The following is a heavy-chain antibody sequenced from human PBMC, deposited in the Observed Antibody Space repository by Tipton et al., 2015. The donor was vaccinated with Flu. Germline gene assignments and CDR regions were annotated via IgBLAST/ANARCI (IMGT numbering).Heavy chain of an antibody. D-gene: IGHD2-2*01. Sequence: SLRLSCAASGFTVSSNYMSWVRQAPGKGLEWVSVIYSGGSTYYADSVKGRFTISRDNSKNTLYLQMNSLRAEDTAVYYCARDAAANRYYYYGMDVWGQGTTVTVSS. J-gene: IGHJ6*02. V-gene: IGHV3-66*01. CDR1: GFTVSSNY. CDR2: IYSGGST. CDR3: ARDAAANRYYYYGMDV.